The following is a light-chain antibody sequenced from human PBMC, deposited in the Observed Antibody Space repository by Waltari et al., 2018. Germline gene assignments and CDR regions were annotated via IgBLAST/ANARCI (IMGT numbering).Light chain of an antibody. CDR3: SSYTSSSTFWV. Sequence: QSALTQPASVSGSPGQSLTIPCTGTSSDVGGYNYVSWYQQHPGKAPKLMIYDVSNRPSGVSNRFSGSKSGNTASLTISGLQAEDEADYYCSSYTSSSTFWVFGTGTKVTVL. J-gene: IGLJ1*01. CDR2: DVS. CDR1: SSDVGGYNY. V-gene: IGLV2-14*03.